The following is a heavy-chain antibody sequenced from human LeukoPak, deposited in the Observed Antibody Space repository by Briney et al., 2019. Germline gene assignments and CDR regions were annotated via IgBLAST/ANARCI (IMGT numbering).Heavy chain of an antibody. Sequence: SETLSVTCTVSGGSISSYYWSWIRQPPGKGLEWIGYIYYSGSTNYNPSLKSRVTISVDTSKNQFSLKLSSVTAADTAVYYCAGSRDYYDSSGINWFDPWGQGTLVTVSS. V-gene: IGHV4-59*01. D-gene: IGHD3-22*01. J-gene: IGHJ5*02. CDR2: IYYSGST. CDR1: GGSISSYY. CDR3: AGSRDYYDSSGINWFDP.